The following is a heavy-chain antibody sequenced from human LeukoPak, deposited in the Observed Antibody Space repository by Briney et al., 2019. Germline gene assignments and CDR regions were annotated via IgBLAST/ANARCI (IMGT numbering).Heavy chain of an antibody. V-gene: IGHV3-30*02. CDR3: SSHGILTEAWFDT. Sequence: GGSLRLSCAASGFTFSSYGMHWVRQAPGRGLEWVAFIRYDGSNKYYADSVKGRFTISRDNSKNTVYLQMNSLRGEDTAVYYCSSHGILTEAWFDTWGQGTLVTVSS. CDR1: GFTFSSYG. D-gene: IGHD3-9*01. CDR2: IRYDGSNK. J-gene: IGHJ5*02.